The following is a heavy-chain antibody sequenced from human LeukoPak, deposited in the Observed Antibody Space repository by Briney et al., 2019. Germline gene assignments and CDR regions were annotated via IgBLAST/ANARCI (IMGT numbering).Heavy chain of an antibody. J-gene: IGHJ4*02. Sequence: SQTLSLTCAISGDSVPSNSAAWNCIRQSPSRGLEWLGRTYYRSKWYNDYAVSVKSRVSINPDTSKNQFSLQLNSVTPEDTAVYYCTRSSACHDYWGQGTRVTVSS. CDR2: TYYRSKWYN. V-gene: IGHV6-1*01. CDR1: GDSVPSNSAA. D-gene: IGHD1-26*01. CDR3: TRSSACHDY.